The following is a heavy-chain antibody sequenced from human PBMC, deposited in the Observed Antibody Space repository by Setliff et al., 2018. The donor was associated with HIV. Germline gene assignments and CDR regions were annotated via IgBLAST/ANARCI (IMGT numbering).Heavy chain of an antibody. D-gene: IGHD3-3*01. V-gene: IGHV1-69*06. J-gene: IGHJ4*02. CDR2: IIPISGAA. Sequence: SVKVSCKASGGTFSSYAITWVRKAPGQGLEWMGRIIPISGAANYALKFQGKVTITADKSTSTAYMEVRSLRSEDTAVYYCASSTRKSFDFWTDPRTTYPPYYFDYWGQGTLVTVSS. CDR3: ASSTRKSFDFWTDPRTTYPPYYFDY. CDR1: GGTFSSYA.